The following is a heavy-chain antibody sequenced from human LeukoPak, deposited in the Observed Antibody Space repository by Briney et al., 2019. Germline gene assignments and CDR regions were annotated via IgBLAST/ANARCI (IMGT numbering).Heavy chain of an antibody. CDR2: INHSGST. V-gene: IGHV4-34*01. CDR3: ARDLTPGILTGSNWFDP. Sequence: SETLSLTCAVYGGSFSGYYWSWIRQPPGKGLEWIGEINHSGSTNYNPSLKSRVTMSVDTSKNQFSLKLSSVTAADTAVYYCARDLTPGILTGSNWFDPWGQGTLVTVSS. J-gene: IGHJ5*02. D-gene: IGHD3-9*01. CDR1: GGSFSGYY.